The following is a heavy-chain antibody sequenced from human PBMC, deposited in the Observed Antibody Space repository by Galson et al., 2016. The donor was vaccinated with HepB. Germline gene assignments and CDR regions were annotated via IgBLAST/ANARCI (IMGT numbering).Heavy chain of an antibody. J-gene: IGHJ4*02. CDR3: AKDDSPGIAAGGLDY. CDR1: GFTFSSSS. V-gene: IGHV3-23*01. CDR2: ISGNGAGA. D-gene: IGHD6-13*01. Sequence: SLRLSCAASGFTFSSSSMTWVRQAPGKELAWVSAISGNGAGAYYADSVKGRFTISRDNSKNTLYLQMSSLRGADTAVYYCAKDDSPGIAAGGLDYWGQGTLVTVSS.